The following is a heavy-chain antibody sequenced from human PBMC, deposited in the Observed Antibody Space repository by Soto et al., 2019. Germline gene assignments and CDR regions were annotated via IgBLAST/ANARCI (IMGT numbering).Heavy chain of an antibody. CDR1: GGTFSSHG. D-gene: IGHD1-1*01. J-gene: IGHJ4*02. Sequence: SVKVSCKASGGTFSSHGIAWVRQVPGQGLEWVGGIMPTFGSATYAPRFQVRVTISADKSTSTAYMELRSLRSEDTAVYYCATERSAQYFDYWGQGTLVTVSS. V-gene: IGHV1-69*06. CDR2: IMPTFGSA. CDR3: ATERSAQYFDY.